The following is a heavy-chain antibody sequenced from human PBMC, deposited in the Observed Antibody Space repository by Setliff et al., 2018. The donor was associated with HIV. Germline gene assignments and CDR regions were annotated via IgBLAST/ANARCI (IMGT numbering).Heavy chain of an antibody. D-gene: IGHD3-3*01. CDR1: GYTFTSHD. CDR3: AREYKAPEWLPTVVDYYYYGMDV. CDR2: MNPNSGNT. J-gene: IGHJ6*02. V-gene: IGHV1-8*02. Sequence: ASVKVSCKASGYTFTSHDINWVRQATGQGLEWMGWMNPNSGNTGYAQKFQGRVTMTRNTSISTAYMELSSLRSEDTAVYYCAREYKAPEWLPTVVDYYYYGMDVWGQGTTVTVSS.